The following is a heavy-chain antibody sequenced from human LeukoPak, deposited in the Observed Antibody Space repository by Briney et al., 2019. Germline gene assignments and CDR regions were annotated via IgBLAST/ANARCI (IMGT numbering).Heavy chain of an antibody. Sequence: GGSLRLSCAASGFTFSSYGMHWVRQAPGKGLEWVAVISYDGSNKYYADSVKGRFTISRDNSKNTLYLQMNSLRAEDTAVYYCAADTAMVYYFDYWGQGTLVTVSS. CDR1: GFTFSSYG. D-gene: IGHD5-18*01. CDR3: AADTAMVYYFDY. V-gene: IGHV3-30*03. J-gene: IGHJ4*02. CDR2: ISYDGSNK.